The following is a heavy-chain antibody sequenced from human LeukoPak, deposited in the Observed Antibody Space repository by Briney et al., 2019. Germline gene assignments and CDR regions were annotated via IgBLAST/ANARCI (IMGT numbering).Heavy chain of an antibody. V-gene: IGHV1-69*06. J-gene: IGHJ4*02. Sequence: ASVKVSCKASGGTFSSYAISWVRQAPGQGLEWMGGIIPIFGTANYAQKFQGRVTITADKSTSTAYMELSSLRSEDTAVYYCARVSKFPDYDSSGYPDYWGQGTLVTVSS. CDR1: GGTFSSYA. D-gene: IGHD3-22*01. CDR3: ARVSKFPDYDSSGYPDY. CDR2: IIPIFGTA.